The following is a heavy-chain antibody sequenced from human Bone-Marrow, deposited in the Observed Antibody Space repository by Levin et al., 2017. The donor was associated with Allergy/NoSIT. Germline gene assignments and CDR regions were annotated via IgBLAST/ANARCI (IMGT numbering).Heavy chain of an antibody. CDR3: VKPIWFEESTLYFDL. Sequence: GGSLRLSCAASGFIFSNYGMHWVRQAPGKGLEWVAVISNDGSNKFYEDLVKGRFTISRDNSKNTLYLQMNSLRVEDTAVYYCVKPIWFEESTLYFDLWGRGTLVTVSS. J-gene: IGHJ2*01. CDR1: GFIFSNYG. V-gene: IGHV3-30*18. CDR2: ISNDGSNK. D-gene: IGHD3-10*01.